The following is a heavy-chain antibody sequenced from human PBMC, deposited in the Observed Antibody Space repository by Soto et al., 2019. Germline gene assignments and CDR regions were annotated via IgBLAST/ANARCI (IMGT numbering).Heavy chain of an antibody. D-gene: IGHD2-2*01. CDR2: INPSGGST. Sequence: ASVKVSCKASGYTFTSYYMHWVRQAPGQGLEWMGIINPSGGSTSYAQKFQGRVTMTRDTSTSTVYMELSSLRSEDTAVYYCARDQYCSSTSCSEKNWFDPWGQATLVTVSS. J-gene: IGHJ5*02. V-gene: IGHV1-46*03. CDR1: GYTFTSYY. CDR3: ARDQYCSSTSCSEKNWFDP.